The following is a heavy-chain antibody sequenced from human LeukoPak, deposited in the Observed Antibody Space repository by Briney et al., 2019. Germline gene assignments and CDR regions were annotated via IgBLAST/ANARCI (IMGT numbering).Heavy chain of an antibody. CDR1: GFTFSSYW. CDR3: ARMPRGPDV. D-gene: IGHD2-2*01. CDR2: IKQDGSEK. Sequence: SGGSLRLSCAASGFTFSSYWMLWVRQVPGKGLEWVASIKQDGSEKYYVDSMKGRFTISRDNAENSLYLQMNSLRAEDTAVYYCARMPRGPDVWGKGTTVTVSS. J-gene: IGHJ6*04. V-gene: IGHV3-7*01.